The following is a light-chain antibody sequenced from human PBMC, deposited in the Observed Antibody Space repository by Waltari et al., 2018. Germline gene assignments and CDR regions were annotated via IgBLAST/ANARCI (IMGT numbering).Light chain of an antibody. J-gene: IGLJ1*01. V-gene: IGLV3-1*01. Sequence: SYELTQPPSVSVSPGQTATISCSGDKLGDKSACWYQQKPGQSPVLVIHQDNRRPSGIPERFSGSNSGNTATLTISGTQAMDEADYYCQAWDSSAAGVFGTGTKVTVL. CDR1: KLGDKS. CDR2: QDN. CDR3: QAWDSSAAGV.